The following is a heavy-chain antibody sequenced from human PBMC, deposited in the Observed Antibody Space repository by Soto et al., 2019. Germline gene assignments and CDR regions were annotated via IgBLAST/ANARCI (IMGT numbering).Heavy chain of an antibody. V-gene: IGHV3-33*01. CDR3: ARGSYYDFWSGYSWFDP. Sequence: GGSLRLSCAASGFTFSSYGMHWVRQAPGKGLEWVAVIWYDGSNKYYADSVKGRFTISRDNSKNTLYLQMNSLRAEDTAVYYCARGSYYDFWSGYSWFDPWGQGTLVTVSS. D-gene: IGHD3-3*01. J-gene: IGHJ5*02. CDR1: GFTFSSYG. CDR2: IWYDGSNK.